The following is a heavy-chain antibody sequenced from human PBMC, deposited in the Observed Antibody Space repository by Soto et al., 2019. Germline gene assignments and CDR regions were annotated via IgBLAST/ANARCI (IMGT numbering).Heavy chain of an antibody. Sequence: ASVKVSCNASGDSFTNNDVSGVRQATGQGLEWMGWMNPGSGDTGYAQKFQGRVTMTRDISIATAYMELSSLRSDDTAIYYCARMATFGSLNWFDPWGQGTLVTVSS. D-gene: IGHD3-16*01. J-gene: IGHJ5*02. CDR1: GDSFTNND. CDR3: ARMATFGSLNWFDP. CDR2: MNPGSGDT. V-gene: IGHV1-8*01.